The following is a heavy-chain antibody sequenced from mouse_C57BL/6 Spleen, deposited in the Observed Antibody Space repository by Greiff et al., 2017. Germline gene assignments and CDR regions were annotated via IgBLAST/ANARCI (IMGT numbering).Heavy chain of an antibody. V-gene: IGHV1-76*01. Sequence: QVQLQQSGAELVRPGASVKLSCKASGYTFTDYYINWVKQRPGQGLEWIARIYPGSGNTYYNEKFKGKATLTAEKSSSTAYMQLSSLTSEDSAVYFCARRDDPYYLYYGVWGTGTTVTVAT. CDR1: GYTFTDYY. D-gene: IGHD2-3*01. J-gene: IGHJ1*03. CDR2: IYPGSGNT. CDR3: ARRDDPYYLYYGV.